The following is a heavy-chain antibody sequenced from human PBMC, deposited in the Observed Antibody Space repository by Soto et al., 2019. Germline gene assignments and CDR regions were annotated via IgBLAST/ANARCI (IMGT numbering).Heavy chain of an antibody. CDR3: ARHRPGGLGDY. J-gene: IGHJ4*02. D-gene: IGHD3-16*01. Sequence: QLQLQESGPGLVKPSETLSLTCTVSGGSISSSSYYWGWIRQPPGKGLEWIGSIYYSGSTYYNPSLKSRVTISVDTSKNQFSLKLSSVTAADTAVYYCARHRPGGLGDYWGQGTLVTVSS. CDR1: GGSISSSSYY. V-gene: IGHV4-39*01. CDR2: IYYSGST.